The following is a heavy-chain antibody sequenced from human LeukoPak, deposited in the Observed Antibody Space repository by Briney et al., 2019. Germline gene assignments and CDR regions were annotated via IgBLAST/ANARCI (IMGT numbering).Heavy chain of an antibody. D-gene: IGHD5-12*01. CDR3: ARDMGSGYDPEPGTSTDY. J-gene: IGHJ4*02. Sequence: GGSLRLSCAASGFTFSDYYMSWIRQAPGKGLEWVSHISSSSSYTNYADSVKGRFTISRDNAKNSLYLQMNSLRAEDTAVYYCARDMGSGYDPEPGTSTDYWGQGTLVTVSS. CDR2: ISSSSSYT. V-gene: IGHV3-11*06. CDR1: GFTFSDYY.